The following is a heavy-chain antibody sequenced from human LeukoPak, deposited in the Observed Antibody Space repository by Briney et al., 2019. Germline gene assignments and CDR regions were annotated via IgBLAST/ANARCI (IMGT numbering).Heavy chain of an antibody. CDR2: INAGNGNT. Sequence: GASVKVSCKASGYTFTSYAMHWVRQAPGQRLEWMGWINAGNGNTKYSQKFQGRVTITRDTSASTAYMELSSLRSEDTAVYYCARVKGYSSSYPYFDYWGQGTLVTVSS. V-gene: IGHV1-3*01. CDR3: ARVKGYSSSYPYFDY. J-gene: IGHJ4*02. CDR1: GYTFTSYA. D-gene: IGHD6-13*01.